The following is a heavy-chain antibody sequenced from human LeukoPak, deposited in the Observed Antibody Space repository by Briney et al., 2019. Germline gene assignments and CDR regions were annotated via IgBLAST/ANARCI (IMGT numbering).Heavy chain of an antibody. CDR1: GGTFSSYA. D-gene: IGHD3-3*01. J-gene: IGHJ6*02. V-gene: IGHV3-23*01. CDR3: AKGQYYDFWSGSGMDV. Sequence: SCKASGGTFSSYAMSWVRQAPGKGLEWVSAISGSGGSTYYADSVKGRFTISRDNSKNTLYLQMNSLRAEDTAVYYCAKGQYYDFWSGSGMDVWGQGTTVTVSS. CDR2: ISGSGGST.